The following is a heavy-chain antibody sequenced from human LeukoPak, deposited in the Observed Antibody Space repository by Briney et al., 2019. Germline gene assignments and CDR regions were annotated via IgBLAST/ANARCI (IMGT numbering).Heavy chain of an antibody. J-gene: IGHJ6*02. D-gene: IGHD3-3*01. V-gene: IGHV3-66*01. CDR1: GFTFSSYA. CDR2: IYSGGST. CDR3: ARDTLQDFWSGYYHQYYYYGMDV. Sequence: PGGSLRLSCAASGFTFSSYAMSWVRQAPGKGLEWVSVIYSGGSTYYADSVKGRFTISRDNSKNTLYLQMNSLRAEDTAVYYCARDTLQDFWSGYYHQYYYYGMDVWGQGTTVTVSS.